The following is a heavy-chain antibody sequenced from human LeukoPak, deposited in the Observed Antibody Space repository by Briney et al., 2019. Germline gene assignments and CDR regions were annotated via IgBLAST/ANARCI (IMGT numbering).Heavy chain of an antibody. CDR2: IYHGGST. Sequence: SETLSLTCAVSGGSISSSKWWSWVRQPPGKGLEWIGEIYHGGSTNYNPSLKSRVAISVDKSKNQFSLKLNSVTAADTAVYYCARGNGWGGSSDWFDPWGQGTLVTVSS. J-gene: IGHJ5*02. CDR3: ARGNGWGGSSDWFDP. CDR1: GGSISSSKW. V-gene: IGHV4-4*02. D-gene: IGHD3-10*01.